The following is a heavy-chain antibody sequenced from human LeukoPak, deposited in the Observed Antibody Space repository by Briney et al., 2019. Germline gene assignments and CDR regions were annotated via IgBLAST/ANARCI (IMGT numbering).Heavy chain of an antibody. Sequence: GGSLRLSCAASGFTFSSYAMSWVRQAPGKGLEWVSAISGSGGSTYYADSVKGRFTISRDNSKNTLYLQMNSLRAEDTAVYYCAKLEMVAMYSGYDLDYFDYWGQGTLVTVSS. D-gene: IGHD5-12*01. CDR3: AKLEMVAMYSGYDLDYFDY. V-gene: IGHV3-23*01. CDR2: ISGSGGST. J-gene: IGHJ4*02. CDR1: GFTFSSYA.